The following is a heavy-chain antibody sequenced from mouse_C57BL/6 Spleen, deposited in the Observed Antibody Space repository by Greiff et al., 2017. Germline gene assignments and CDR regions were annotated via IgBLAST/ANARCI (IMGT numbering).Heavy chain of an antibody. CDR2: IYPGDGDT. CDR1: GYAFSSSW. V-gene: IGHV1-82*01. CDR3: ARPDYDYDFAY. Sequence: VQLQQSGPELVKPGASVKISCKASGYAFSSSWMNWVKQRPGKGLEWIGRIYPGDGDTNYNGKFKGKATLTVDKSSSTAYMQLSSLTSEDAAVYFCARPDYDYDFAYWGQGTTVTVSA. D-gene: IGHD2-4*01. J-gene: IGHJ3*01.